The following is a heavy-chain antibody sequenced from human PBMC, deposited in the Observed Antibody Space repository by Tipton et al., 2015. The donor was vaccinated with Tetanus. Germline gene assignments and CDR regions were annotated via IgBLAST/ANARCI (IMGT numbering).Heavy chain of an antibody. Sequence: TLSLTCAVSGVSIRSSTYFWGWIRQPPGKGLEWIGHIFYTGSSHYNPSFESRVTISVDTSKNQFSLNLSSVTAADTAVYYCSRSAVNWFDPWGQGTLVTVSS. V-gene: IGHV4-39*01. CDR2: IFYTGSS. CDR3: SRSAVNWFDP. CDR1: GVSIRSSTYF. J-gene: IGHJ5*02.